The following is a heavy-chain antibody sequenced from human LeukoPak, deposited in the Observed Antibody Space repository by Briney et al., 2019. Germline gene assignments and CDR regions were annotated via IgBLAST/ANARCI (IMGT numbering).Heavy chain of an antibody. J-gene: IGHJ4*02. CDR2: IRNKANSYTT. Sequence: GGSLRLSCAASGFTFSDHYMDWVRQAPGKGLEWVGRIRNKANSYTTEYAASVKGRFIISRDDSKYSLYLQMNSLKTEDTAVYYCTRKGTSGYRDCWGQGTLVTVSS. V-gene: IGHV3-72*01. CDR3: TRKGTSGYRDC. D-gene: IGHD3-22*01. CDR1: GFTFSDHY.